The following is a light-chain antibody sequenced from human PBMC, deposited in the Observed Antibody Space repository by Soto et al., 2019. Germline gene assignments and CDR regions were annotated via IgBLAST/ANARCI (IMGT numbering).Light chain of an antibody. CDR2: DAS. CDR1: QSVSSY. V-gene: IGKV3-11*01. Sequence: EIVLPQSPATLSLSPGERATLSCRASQSVSSYLAWSQQKPGQAPRLLIYDASNSATGIPARFSGSGSGTDFTLPISSLEPEDFAVYYCQQRSNWPPYPFGQGTKLEIK. J-gene: IGKJ2*01. CDR3: QQRSNWPPYP.